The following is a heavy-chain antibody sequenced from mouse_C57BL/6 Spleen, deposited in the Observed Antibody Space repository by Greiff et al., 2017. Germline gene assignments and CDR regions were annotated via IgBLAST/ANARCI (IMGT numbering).Heavy chain of an antibody. CDR1: GYTFTSYW. V-gene: IGHV1-61*01. CDR3: ARGYYGNYLYAMDY. J-gene: IGHJ4*01. CDR2: IYPSDSET. D-gene: IGHD2-1*01. Sequence: VQLQQSGAELVRPGSSVKLSCKASGYTFTSYWMDWVKQRPGQGLEWIGNIYPSDSETHYNQKFKDKATLTVDKSSSTAYMQLSSLTSEDSAVYYCARGYYGNYLYAMDYWGQGTSVTVSS.